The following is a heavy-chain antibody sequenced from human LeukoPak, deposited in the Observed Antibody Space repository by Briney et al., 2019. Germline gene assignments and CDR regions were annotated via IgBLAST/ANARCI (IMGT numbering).Heavy chain of an antibody. V-gene: IGHV3-21*01. Sequence: GGSLRLSCAASGFTFSSYSMNWVRQAPGKGLEWVSSISSSSSYIYYADSVKGRFTISRDNAKNSLYLQMNSLRAEDTAVYYCARDPVPQSTKGGSCFPPGGKGPLVTVS. CDR2: ISSSSSYI. D-gene: IGHD1-26*01. CDR3: ARDPVPQSTKGGSCFPP. J-gene: IGHJ5*02. CDR1: GFTFSSYS.